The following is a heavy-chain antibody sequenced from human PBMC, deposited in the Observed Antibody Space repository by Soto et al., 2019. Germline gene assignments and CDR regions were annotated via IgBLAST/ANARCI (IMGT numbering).Heavy chain of an antibody. Sequence: QVQLVESGGGVVQPGRSLRLSCAASGFTFSSYGMHWVRQAPGKGLEWVAVISYDGSNKYYADSVKGRFTISRDNSKNTLYLQMDSLRAEDTAVYYCAKGYSSGWHYYYYYGMYVWGQGSTVTVSS. CDR2: ISYDGSNK. J-gene: IGHJ6*02. D-gene: IGHD6-19*01. CDR1: GFTFSSYG. CDR3: AKGYSSGWHYYYYYGMYV. V-gene: IGHV3-30*18.